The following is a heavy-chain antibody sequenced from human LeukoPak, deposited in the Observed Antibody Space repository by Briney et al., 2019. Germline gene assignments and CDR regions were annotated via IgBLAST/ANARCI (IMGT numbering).Heavy chain of an antibody. CDR3: ARGAAGAIDY. D-gene: IGHD6-13*01. Sequence: SQTLSLTCAISGDSVSSNSAAWNWLRQSPSRGLEWLGRTYYRSKWYNYYGASVKSRITINPDTSKNQFSLQLNSVTPEDTAVYYCARGAAGAIDYWGQGTLVTVSS. J-gene: IGHJ4*02. V-gene: IGHV6-1*01. CDR2: TYYRSKWYN. CDR1: GDSVSSNSAA.